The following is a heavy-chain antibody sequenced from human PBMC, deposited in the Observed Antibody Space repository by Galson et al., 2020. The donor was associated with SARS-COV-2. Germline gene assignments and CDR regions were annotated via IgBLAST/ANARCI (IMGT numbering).Heavy chain of an antibody. CDR1: GYGFSNYW. Sequence: GESLKISCKGSGYGFSNYWIGWVRQMLGKGLEWMGNIYPGDSDTKDSPSFQGQVTISADKSIGTVYLQWSSLKASDTAMYYCARLKYYTSGGLYYFDYWGQGTQVTVSS. CDR3: ARLKYYTSGGLYYFDY. D-gene: IGHD2-15*01. CDR2: IYPGDSDT. V-gene: IGHV5-51*01. J-gene: IGHJ4*02.